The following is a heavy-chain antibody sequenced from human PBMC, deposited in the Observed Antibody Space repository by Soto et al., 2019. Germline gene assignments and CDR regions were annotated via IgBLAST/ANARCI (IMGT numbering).Heavy chain of an antibody. CDR1: GFTFSSYA. D-gene: IGHD6-13*01. Sequence: GGSLRLSCAASGFTFSSYAMSWVRQAPGKGLGWVSAISGSGGSTYYADSVKGRFTISRDNSKNTLYLQMNSLRAEDTAVYYCAKGSQQLAVYNWFDPWGQGNLVTVSS. J-gene: IGHJ5*02. CDR2: ISGSGGST. V-gene: IGHV3-23*01. CDR3: AKGSQQLAVYNWFDP.